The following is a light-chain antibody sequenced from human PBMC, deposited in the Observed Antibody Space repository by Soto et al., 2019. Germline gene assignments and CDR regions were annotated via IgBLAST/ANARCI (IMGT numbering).Light chain of an antibody. CDR3: MQALQTPWT. V-gene: IGKV2-28*01. Sequence: DIVIAQSPLSLPFTPAEPSSISCRSSQSLLHSNGYNYLDWYLQKPGQSPQLLIYLGSNRASGVPDRFSGSGSGTDFTLKISRVEAEDVGVYYCMQALQTPWTFGQGTKVDIK. CDR1: QSLLHSNGYNY. J-gene: IGKJ1*01. CDR2: LGS.